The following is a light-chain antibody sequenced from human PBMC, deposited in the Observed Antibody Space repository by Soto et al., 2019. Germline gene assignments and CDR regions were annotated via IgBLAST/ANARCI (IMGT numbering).Light chain of an antibody. J-gene: IGKJ5*01. CDR2: DAS. V-gene: IGKV1-33*01. CDR1: QDISKY. Sequence: DIHMTQSPSSLSASVGDRVTITCQASQDISKYLNWYQQKPGKAPKPLIFDASNLEAGVPSRFSGSGSGTDFTFTISSLQPEDIATYFCQQYDLLPITFGQGTRLQIK. CDR3: QQYDLLPIT.